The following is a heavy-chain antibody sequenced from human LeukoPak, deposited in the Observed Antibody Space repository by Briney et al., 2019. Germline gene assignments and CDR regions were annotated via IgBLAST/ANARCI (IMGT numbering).Heavy chain of an antibody. CDR1: GGCISSYY. Sequence: PSEALSLTCTVPGGCISSYYWSWIRQPPGKGLEWIGYIYYSGSTSYNPSLKSRVTISVGTSKNQFSLKLSSVTAADTAVYYCARVPNSGWYYFDYWGQGALVTVSS. CDR3: ARVPNSGWYYFDY. V-gene: IGHV4-59*01. D-gene: IGHD6-19*01. J-gene: IGHJ4*02. CDR2: IYYSGST.